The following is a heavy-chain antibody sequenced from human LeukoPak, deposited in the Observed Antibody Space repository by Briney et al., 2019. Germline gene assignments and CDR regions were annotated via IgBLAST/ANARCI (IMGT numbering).Heavy chain of an antibody. CDR2: IHSSGNS. CDR3: EKDSHLDV. CDR1: GGSISGTDLY. Sequence: ETLSLTCTVSGGSISGTDLYWGWIRQLPGKGLEWIGNIHSSGNSFCNPSLKSRVTISVDTSKNQFSLKLSSVTAADTAVYHWEKDSHLDVWGQGTTVTVSS. V-gene: IGHV4-39*01. D-gene: IGHD2-15*01. J-gene: IGHJ6*02.